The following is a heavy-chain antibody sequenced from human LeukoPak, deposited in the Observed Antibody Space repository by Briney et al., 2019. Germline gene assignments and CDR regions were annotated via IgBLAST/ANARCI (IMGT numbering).Heavy chain of an antibody. J-gene: IGHJ4*02. CDR2: IYYSGST. V-gene: IGHV4-39*01. CDR3: ARQREYYYDSSGYYIDY. CDR1: GGSISSSSYY. Sequence: SETLSLTCTVSGGSISSSSYYWGWIRQPPGKGLEWIGSIYYSGSTYYNPSLKSRVTISVDTSKNQFSLKLSSVTAADTAVYYCARQREYYYDSSGYYIDYWGQGTLVTVSS. D-gene: IGHD3-22*01.